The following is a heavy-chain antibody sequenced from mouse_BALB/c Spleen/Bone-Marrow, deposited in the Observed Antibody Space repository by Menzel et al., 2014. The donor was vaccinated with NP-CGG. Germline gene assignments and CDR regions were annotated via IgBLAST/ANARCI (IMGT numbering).Heavy chain of an antibody. Sequence: QVTLKVSGPGILQPSQTLSLTCSFSGFSLSTYGIGVGWIRQPSGKGLGWLAHIWWNDNKYYNTALKSRLTISKDTSNNQVFLKIASVDTADTATYSCARASYYAFTYWGQGTLVTVSA. CDR1: GFSLSTYGIG. D-gene: IGHD1-1*01. V-gene: IGHV8-11*01. CDR3: ARASYYAFTY. J-gene: IGHJ3*01. CDR2: IWWNDNK.